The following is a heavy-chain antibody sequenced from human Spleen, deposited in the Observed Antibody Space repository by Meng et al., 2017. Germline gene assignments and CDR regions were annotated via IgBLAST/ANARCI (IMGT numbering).Heavy chain of an antibody. Sequence: SETLSLTCTVSGYSISSGYYWGWIRQPPGKGLEWIGSIYHSGSTYYNPSLKSRVTISVDTSKNQFSLKLSSVTAADTAVYYCARVGSFDHDDYYYYGMDVWGQGTTVTVSS. V-gene: IGHV4-38-2*02. CDR1: GYSISSGYY. J-gene: IGHJ6*02. CDR2: IYHSGST. CDR3: ARVGSFDHDDYYYYGMDV. D-gene: IGHD3-10*01.